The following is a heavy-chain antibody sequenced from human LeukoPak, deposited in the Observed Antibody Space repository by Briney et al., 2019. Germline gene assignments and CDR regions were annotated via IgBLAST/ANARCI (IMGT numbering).Heavy chain of an antibody. V-gene: IGHV3-21*01. CDR2: ISRSSNYI. D-gene: IGHD5-18*01. CDR3: ARDPQGGLQLWPRDLDC. J-gene: IGHJ4*02. CDR1: GFTFSSFS. Sequence: PGRSLRLSCAASGFTFSSFSMNWVRQAPGKGLEWVSSISRSSNYINYADSVRGRFTVSRDNAKNSLYLQMNSLRAEDTAVYYCARDPQGGLQLWPRDLDCWGQGTLVTVSS.